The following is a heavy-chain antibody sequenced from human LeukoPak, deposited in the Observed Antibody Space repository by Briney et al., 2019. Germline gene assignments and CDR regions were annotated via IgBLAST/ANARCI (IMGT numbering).Heavy chain of an antibody. CDR1: GFTVSSNY. CDR2: IYSDGST. V-gene: IGHV3-53*01. Sequence: GGSLRLSCAASGFTVSSNYMNWVRQAPGKGLEWVSLIYSDGSTCYADSVKGRFIISRDNSANTLYLQMNSLRAEDTAVYYCARFQPIYSNSYAWFDPWGQGTLVTVSP. CDR3: ARFQPIYSNSYAWFDP. J-gene: IGHJ5*02. D-gene: IGHD6-6*01.